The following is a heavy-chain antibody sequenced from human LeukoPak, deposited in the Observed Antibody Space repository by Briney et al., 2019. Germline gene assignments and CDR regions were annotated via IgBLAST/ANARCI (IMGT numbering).Heavy chain of an antibody. D-gene: IGHD6-19*01. Sequence: ASVKVSCKASGYTFTGYYMHWVRQAPGQGLEWMGWINPNSGGTNYAQRFQGRVTMTRDTSISTAYMELSRLRSDDTAVYYCAGVEVIAVANWFDPWGQGTLVTVSS. V-gene: IGHV1-2*02. CDR2: INPNSGGT. J-gene: IGHJ5*02. CDR3: AGVEVIAVANWFDP. CDR1: GYTFTGYY.